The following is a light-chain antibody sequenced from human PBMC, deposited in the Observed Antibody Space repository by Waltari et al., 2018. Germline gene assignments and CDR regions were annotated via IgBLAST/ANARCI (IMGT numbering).Light chain of an antibody. CDR1: QSIGRW. CDR3: QQYKSYPWT. CDR2: TAS. V-gene: IGKV1-5*03. Sequence: TLSASVGDRVTVTCRASQSIGRWLAWYQQKPGKATKLLIYTASSLESGVPSRFSGSGSGTEFTLTISSLQPDDFATYYCQQYKSYPWTFGQGTKVEIK. J-gene: IGKJ1*01.